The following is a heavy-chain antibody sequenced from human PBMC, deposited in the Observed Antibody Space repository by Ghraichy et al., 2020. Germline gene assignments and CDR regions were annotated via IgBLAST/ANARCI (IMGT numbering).Heavy chain of an antibody. V-gene: IGHV4-34*01. CDR1: GGSFSGYY. Sequence: SETLSLTCAVYGGSFSGYYWSWIRQPPGKGLEWIGEINHSGSTNYNPSLKSRVTISVDTSKNQFSLKLSSVTAADTAVYYCARGRPGTSYYDSSGYYPYYFDYWGQGTLVTVSS. CDR3: ARGRPGTSYYDSSGYYPYYFDY. D-gene: IGHD3-22*01. CDR2: INHSGST. J-gene: IGHJ4*02.